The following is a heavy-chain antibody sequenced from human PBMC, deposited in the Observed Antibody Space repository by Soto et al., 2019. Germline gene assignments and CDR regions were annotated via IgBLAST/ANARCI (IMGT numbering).Heavy chain of an antibody. J-gene: IGHJ4*02. V-gene: IGHV1-46*01. CDR3: ARDLLQTYYYDSSGYYPLDY. CDR1: GYTFTSYY. D-gene: IGHD3-22*01. CDR2: INPSGGST. Sequence: ASVKVSCKASGYTFTSYYMHWVRQAPGQGLERMGIINPSGGSTSYAQKFQGRVTMTRDTSTSTVYMELSSLRSEDTAVYYCARDLLQTYYYDSSGYYPLDYWGQGTLVTVSS.